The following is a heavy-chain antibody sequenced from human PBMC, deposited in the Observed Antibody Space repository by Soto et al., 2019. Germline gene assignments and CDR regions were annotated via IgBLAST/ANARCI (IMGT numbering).Heavy chain of an antibody. CDR2: IRYDGSNK. CDR1: GFTFSSYG. Sequence: GGSLRLSCVTSGFTFSSYGMHWVRQAPGKGLEWLAIIRYDGSNKYYGDSVKGRFTISRDNSNNTLYLEMNNLRAEDTAVYYCARDRTFYGSGSKGMDFWGKGTTVTVS. CDR3: ARDRTFYGSGSKGMDF. J-gene: IGHJ6*04. V-gene: IGHV3-30*02. D-gene: IGHD3-10*01.